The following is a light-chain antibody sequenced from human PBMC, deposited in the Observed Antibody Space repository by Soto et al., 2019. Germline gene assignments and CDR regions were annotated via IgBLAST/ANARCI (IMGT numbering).Light chain of an antibody. CDR2: YAS. CDR3: QVWDGSSDQQV. CDR1: NVGSES. J-gene: IGLJ3*02. Sequence: SSELTQPPSVSVAPGKTATITCGGNNVGSESVHWYQQKPGQAPVLVIYYASARPSGIPERFSGSNSGNTATLSITRVEAGDEAEYFCQVWDGSSDQQVFGGGTKLTVL. V-gene: IGLV3-21*04.